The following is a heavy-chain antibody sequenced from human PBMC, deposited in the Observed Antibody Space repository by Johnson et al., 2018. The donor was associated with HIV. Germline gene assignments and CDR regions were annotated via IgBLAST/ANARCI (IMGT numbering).Heavy chain of an antibody. D-gene: IGHD2-15*01. CDR2: ISYDGNNK. Sequence: QVQLVESGGGVVQPGRSLRLSCAVSGFTFSSYAMHWVRQAPGKGLEWVVVISYDGNNKYYADSVKGRFTISRDNSKNTLYLQMNSLRAEDTALYYCARVLIVVVEAAESDGFDIWGQGTMVTVSS. V-gene: IGHV3-30-3*01. CDR1: GFTFSSYA. J-gene: IGHJ3*02. CDR3: ARVLIVVVEAAESDGFDI.